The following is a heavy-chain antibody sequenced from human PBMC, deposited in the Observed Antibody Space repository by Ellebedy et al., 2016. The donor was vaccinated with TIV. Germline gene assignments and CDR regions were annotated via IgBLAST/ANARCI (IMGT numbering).Heavy chain of an antibody. CDR1: GGSVSRYY. Sequence: MPSETLSLTCTVSGGSVSRYYWSWLRQAPGKGLEWIGCIYYSGNTDYSPSLKSRVTISVDTSKSQFSLKLSSVTAADTAVYYCARGGTFRWFDPWGQGTLVTVSS. CDR2: IYYSGNT. D-gene: IGHD3-16*01. J-gene: IGHJ5*02. V-gene: IGHV4-59*02. CDR3: ARGGTFRWFDP.